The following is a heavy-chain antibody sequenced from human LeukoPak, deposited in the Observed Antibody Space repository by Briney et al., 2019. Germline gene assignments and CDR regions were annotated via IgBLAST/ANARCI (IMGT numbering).Heavy chain of an antibody. D-gene: IGHD2-2*01. Sequence: GGSLRLSCAASGFTFSSYGMHWVRQDPGKGLELVAFIRYDGSNKYYADFVKGRFTISRDNSENTLYLQMNSLRAEDTAVYYCAKAPWPYCSSTSCYGYFDYWGQGTLVTVSS. CDR3: AKAPWPYCSSTSCYGYFDY. V-gene: IGHV3-30*02. CDR1: GFTFSSYG. J-gene: IGHJ4*02. CDR2: IRYDGSNK.